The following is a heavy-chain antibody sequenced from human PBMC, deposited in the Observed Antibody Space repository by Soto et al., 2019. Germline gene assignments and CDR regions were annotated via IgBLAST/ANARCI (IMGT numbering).Heavy chain of an antibody. D-gene: IGHD5-12*01. CDR3: ARVPPIRSGYDHFDD. J-gene: IGHJ4*02. Sequence: SVKVSCKASGGTFSSYTISWVRQAPGQGLEWMGRIIPILGIANYAQKFQGRVTITADKSTSTAYMELSSLRSEDTAVYYCARVPPIRSGYDHFDDWGKGTLVTVAS. V-gene: IGHV1-69*02. CDR1: GGTFSSYT. CDR2: IIPILGIA.